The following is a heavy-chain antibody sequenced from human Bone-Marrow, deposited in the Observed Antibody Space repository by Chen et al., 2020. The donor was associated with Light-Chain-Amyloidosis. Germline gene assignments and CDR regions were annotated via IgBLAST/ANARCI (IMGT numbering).Heavy chain of an antibody. CDR2: VGRGGDNA. Sequence: DVKLAESGGSLVQPGGSLRLSCAGSGFSFSNYAVSWVRQAPGKGLEWVSGVGRGGDNAYYADSVKGRFIISRDNPKKTLYLQMNSLRSEDTAVYYCTLPGGDWGQGTLVTVSS. V-gene: IGHV3-23*04. CDR3: TLPGGD. CDR1: GFSFSNYA. D-gene: IGHD2-15*01. J-gene: IGHJ1*01.